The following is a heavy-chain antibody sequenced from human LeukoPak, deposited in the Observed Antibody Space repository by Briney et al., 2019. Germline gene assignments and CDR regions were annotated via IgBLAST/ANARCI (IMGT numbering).Heavy chain of an antibody. V-gene: IGHV4-34*01. CDR3: ARELHYYDSSGYLRSRKSRYYFDY. CDR1: GRSFSGYY. CDR2: INHSGST. D-gene: IGHD3-22*01. Sequence: SETLSLTCAVYGRSFSGYYWSWIRQPPGKGLEWIGEINHSGSTNYNPSLKSRVTISVDTSKNQFSLKLSSVTAADTAVYYCARELHYYDSSGYLRSRKSRYYFDYWGQGTLVTVSS. J-gene: IGHJ4*02.